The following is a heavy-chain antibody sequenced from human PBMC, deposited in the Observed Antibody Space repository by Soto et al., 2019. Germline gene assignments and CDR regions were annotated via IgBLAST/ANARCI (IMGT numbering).Heavy chain of an antibody. V-gene: IGHV3-7*01. CDR3: ASARHIGP. CDR2: IKQDGSES. CDR1: GFTFSNYW. Sequence: GGSLRLSCSASGFTFSNYWMSWVRQAPGKGLEWVANIKQDGSESNYADSVKGRFTISRDNAENSLYLQMTGLRAEDTAVYYCASARHIGPWGQGTLVTVSS. D-gene: IGHD2-21*01. J-gene: IGHJ5*02.